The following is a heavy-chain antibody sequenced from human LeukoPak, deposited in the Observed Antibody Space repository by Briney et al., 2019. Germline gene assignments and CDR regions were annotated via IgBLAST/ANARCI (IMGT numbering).Heavy chain of an antibody. CDR2: IYPGDSDT. CDR1: GYSFTNYW. D-gene: IGHD6-13*01. J-gene: IGHJ4*02. CDR3: ARHRRQLDRDSNFDH. V-gene: IGHV5-51*01. Sequence: GESLKISCKGSGYSFTNYWIGWVRQMPGKGLEFMGIIYPGDSDTRYSPSFQGQVTISADKSISTAYLQWSSLKASDTAMYYCARHRRQLDRDSNFDHWGQGTLVTVSS.